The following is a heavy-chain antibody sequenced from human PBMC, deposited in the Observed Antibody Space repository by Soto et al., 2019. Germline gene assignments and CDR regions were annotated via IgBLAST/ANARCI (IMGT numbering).Heavy chain of an antibody. Sequence: ASVKVSCKASGGTFSSYTISWVRQAPGQGLEWMGRIIPILGIANYAQKFQGRVTITADKSTSTAYMELSSLRSEDTAVYYCARDRPSIAARLDYYYYYMDVWGKGTTVTVSS. CDR1: GGTFSSYT. CDR2: IIPILGIA. J-gene: IGHJ6*03. V-gene: IGHV1-69*04. CDR3: ARDRPSIAARLDYYYYYMDV. D-gene: IGHD6-6*01.